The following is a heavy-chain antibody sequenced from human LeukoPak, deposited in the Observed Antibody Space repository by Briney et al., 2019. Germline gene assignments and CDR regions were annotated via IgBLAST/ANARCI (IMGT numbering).Heavy chain of an antibody. J-gene: IGHJ3*02. Sequence: SVKVSCKASGGTLSSYAISWVRQAPGQGLEWMGGIIPIFGTANYAQKFQGRVTITTDESTSTAYMELSSLRSEDTAVYYCARLAVPAASDAFDIWGQGTMVTVSS. CDR3: ARLAVPAASDAFDI. D-gene: IGHD2-2*01. CDR1: GGTLSSYA. V-gene: IGHV1-69*05. CDR2: IIPIFGTA.